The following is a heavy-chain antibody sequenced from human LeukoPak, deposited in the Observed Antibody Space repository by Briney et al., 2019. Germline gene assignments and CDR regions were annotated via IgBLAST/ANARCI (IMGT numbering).Heavy chain of an antibody. J-gene: IGHJ4*02. V-gene: IGHV4-39*07. CDR2: IYYSGNT. Sequence: SETLSLTCSVSGGSISSSAYYWGWIRQPPGQGLEWIGSIYYSGNTYYNPSLKSPVTISIDTSKNQFSLKLSSVTAADTAVYYCAIPREGLRNLRAFDYWGQGTLVTVSS. D-gene: IGHD5-12*01. CDR1: GGSISSSAYY. CDR3: AIPREGLRNLRAFDY.